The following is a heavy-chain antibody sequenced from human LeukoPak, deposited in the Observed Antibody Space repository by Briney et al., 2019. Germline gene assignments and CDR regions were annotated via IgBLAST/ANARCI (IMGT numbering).Heavy chain of an antibody. CDR2: ISYDGSNK. V-gene: IGHV3-30*03. J-gene: IGHJ4*02. Sequence: GRSLRLSCAASGFTFSSYGMHWVRQAPGKGLEWVAVISYDGSNKYYADSVKGRFTISRDNAKNSLYLQMNSLRAEDTAVYYCASDPKAYWGQGTLVTVSS. CDR3: ASDPKAY. CDR1: GFTFSSYG.